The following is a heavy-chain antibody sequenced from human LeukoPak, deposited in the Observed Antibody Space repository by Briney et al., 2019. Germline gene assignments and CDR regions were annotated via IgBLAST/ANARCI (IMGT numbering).Heavy chain of an antibody. CDR3: ARERYDSSGYPLRLFDY. V-gene: IGHV4-4*02. Sequence: PSRTLSLTCAVSGGSISSSNWWSWVRQPPGKGLEWIGEIYHSGSTNYNPSLKSRVTISVDKSKNQFSLKLSSVTAADTAVYYCARERYDSSGYPLRLFDYWGQGTLVTVSS. D-gene: IGHD3-22*01. CDR1: GGSISSSNW. J-gene: IGHJ4*02. CDR2: IYHSGST.